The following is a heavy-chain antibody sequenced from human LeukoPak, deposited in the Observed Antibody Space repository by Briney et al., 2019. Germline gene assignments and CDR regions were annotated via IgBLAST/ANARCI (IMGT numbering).Heavy chain of an antibody. CDR3: ARREFTLTRRCFQH. Sequence: KSSETLSLTCAVYGGSFSGYYWSWIRQPPGKGLEWIGEINHSGSTNYNPSLKSRVTISVDTSKNQSSLKLSSVTAADTAVYYCARREFTLTRRCFQHWGQGTLVTVSS. D-gene: IGHD3-16*01. V-gene: IGHV4-34*01. J-gene: IGHJ1*01. CDR1: GGSFSGYY. CDR2: INHSGST.